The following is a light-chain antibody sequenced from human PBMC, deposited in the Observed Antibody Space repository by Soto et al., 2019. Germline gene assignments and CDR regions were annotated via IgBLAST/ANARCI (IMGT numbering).Light chain of an antibody. V-gene: IGKV3-20*01. CDR2: GAS. J-gene: IGKJ2*03. Sequence: EIVLTQSPGSLSLSPGQSATLSCRASQTVTSNYLVWYQQQPGQAPRLLIYGASTRATGNPDRFSGSGSGTDFSLSISRLEPEDFAVESWQQFDSTPYSVGLGTKLEI. CDR3: QQFDSTPYS. CDR1: QTVTSNY.